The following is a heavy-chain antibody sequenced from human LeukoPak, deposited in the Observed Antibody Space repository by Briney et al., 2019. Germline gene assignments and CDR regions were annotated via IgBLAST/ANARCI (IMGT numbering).Heavy chain of an antibody. D-gene: IGHD6-13*01. Sequence: GGSLRLSCAASGFTFSSYAMSWVRQALGKGLEWVSTISSSGSGTYYADSVKGRFTISRDNSNNALYLHMNSPRAEDTAVYFCSKGGGSWSRWDYWGQGTLVTVSS. J-gene: IGHJ4*02. V-gene: IGHV3-23*01. CDR2: ISSSGSGT. CDR1: GFTFSSYA. CDR3: SKGGGSWSRWDY.